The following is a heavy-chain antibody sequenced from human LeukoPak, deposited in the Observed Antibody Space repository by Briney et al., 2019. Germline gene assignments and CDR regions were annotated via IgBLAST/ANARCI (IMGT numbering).Heavy chain of an antibody. Sequence: SVKVSCKASGGTFSSYAISWVRQAPGQGLEWMGRIIPIFGTANYAQKFKGRVTITTDESTSTAYMELSSLRSEDTAVYYCARDVGCSSTSCYEGWFDPWGQGTLVTVSS. CDR2: IIPIFGTA. J-gene: IGHJ5*02. D-gene: IGHD2-2*01. V-gene: IGHV1-69*05. CDR3: ARDVGCSSTSCYEGWFDP. CDR1: GGTFSSYA.